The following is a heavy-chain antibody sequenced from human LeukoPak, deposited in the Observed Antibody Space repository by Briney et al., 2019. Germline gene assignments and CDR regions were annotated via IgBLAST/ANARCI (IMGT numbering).Heavy chain of an antibody. CDR2: ISSSGSTI. V-gene: IGHV3-11*01. CDR1: GFTFSDYY. D-gene: IGHD1-26*01. J-gene: IGHJ4*02. Sequence: GGSLRLSCAASGFTFSDYYMSWIRQAPGKGLEWVSYISSSGSTIHSADSVKDRFTITRDNAKNSLYLQMNSLRAEDTAVYYCARDSGEGAAPDYWGQGTLVTVSS. CDR3: ARDSGEGAAPDY.